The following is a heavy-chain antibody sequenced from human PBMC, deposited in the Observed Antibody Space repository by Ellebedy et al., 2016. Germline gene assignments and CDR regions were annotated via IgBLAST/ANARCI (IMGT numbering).Heavy chain of an antibody. Sequence: GGSLRLXCAASRFTFSSYGMHWVRQAPGKGLEWVACTSSDGSKKYYADSVKGRFTMSRDNSKNMLSLEMNNLRAEDTALYYCARSASTERWLQFGDAFDIWGQGTMVTVSS. J-gene: IGHJ3*02. CDR3: ARSASTERWLQFGDAFDI. CDR2: TSSDGSKK. D-gene: IGHD5-24*01. CDR1: RFTFSSYG. V-gene: IGHV3-30*03.